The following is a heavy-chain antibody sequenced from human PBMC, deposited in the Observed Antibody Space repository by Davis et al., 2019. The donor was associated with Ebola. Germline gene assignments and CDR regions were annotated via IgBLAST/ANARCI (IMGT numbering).Heavy chain of an antibody. CDR3: ARDCSSTSCLGAAFDI. J-gene: IGHJ3*02. CDR1: GGSISSSSYY. D-gene: IGHD2-2*01. Sequence: MPSETLSLTCTVSGGSISSSSYYWSWIRQPPGKGLEWIGYIYYSGSTNYNPSLKSRVTISVDTSKNQFSLKLSSVTAADTAVYYCARDCSSTSCLGAAFDIWGQGTMVTVSS. V-gene: IGHV4-61*01. CDR2: IYYSGST.